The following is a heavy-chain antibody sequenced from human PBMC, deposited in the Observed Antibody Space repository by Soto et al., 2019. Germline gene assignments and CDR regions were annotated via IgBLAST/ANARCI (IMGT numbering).Heavy chain of an antibody. V-gene: IGHV1-8*01. Sequence: ASVKVSCKASGYTFTSYDINWVRQTAGQGLEWMGWMSPKTANTGYAQKFQGRVTMTRITSISTAYMELRSLRSDDTAVYYCARDRRMSTGTLTGWFDPWGQGTLVTVSS. CDR3: ARDRRMSTGTLTGWFDP. J-gene: IGHJ5*02. D-gene: IGHD1-1*01. CDR2: MSPKTANT. CDR1: GYTFTSYD.